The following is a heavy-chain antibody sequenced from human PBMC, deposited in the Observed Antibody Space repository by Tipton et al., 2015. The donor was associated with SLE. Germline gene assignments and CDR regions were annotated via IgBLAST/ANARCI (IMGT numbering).Heavy chain of an antibody. CDR1: GFNSDDYA. Sequence: SLRLSCAASGFNSDDYAMHWVRQVPGKGLEWVSRISWNSDSIAYGDSVKGRFTISRDNAKNSLYLQMNSLRAEDTAVYYCARGLSLDWLLFLDFWGQGTLVTVSS. V-gene: IGHV3-9*02. CDR3: ARGLSLDWLLFLDF. D-gene: IGHD3/OR15-3a*01. CDR2: ISWNSDSI. J-gene: IGHJ4*02.